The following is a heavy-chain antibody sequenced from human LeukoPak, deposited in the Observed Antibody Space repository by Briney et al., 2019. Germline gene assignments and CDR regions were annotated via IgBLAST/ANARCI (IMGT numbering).Heavy chain of an antibody. D-gene: IGHD5-12*01. CDR2: IYSGGST. V-gene: IGHV3-66*01. CDR1: GFTVSSNY. Sequence: AGGSLRLSCAASGFTVSSNYMSWVRQAPGKGLEWVSVIYSGGSTYYADSVKGRFTISRDNSKNTLYLQMNSLRAEGTAVYYCARDIVATNFDYWGQGTLVTVSS. CDR3: ARDIVATNFDY. J-gene: IGHJ4*02.